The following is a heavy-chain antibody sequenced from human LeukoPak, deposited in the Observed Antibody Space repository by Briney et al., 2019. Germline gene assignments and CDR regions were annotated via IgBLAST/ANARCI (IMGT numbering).Heavy chain of an antibody. Sequence: ASVKVSCKASGYTFTGYYMHWVRQAPGQGLEWMGWINPSSGGTNYAQKFQGRVTMTRDTSISTAYMELSRLRSDDTAVYYCARDVGEYCSSVSCYASDYWGQGTLVTVSS. D-gene: IGHD2-2*01. V-gene: IGHV1-2*02. CDR1: GYTFTGYY. CDR2: INPSSGGT. J-gene: IGHJ4*02. CDR3: ARDVGEYCSSVSCYASDY.